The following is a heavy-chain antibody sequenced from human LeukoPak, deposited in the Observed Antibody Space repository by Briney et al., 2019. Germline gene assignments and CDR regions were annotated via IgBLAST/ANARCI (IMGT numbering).Heavy chain of an antibody. Sequence: PGGSLRLSCTGSGFTFRTYAFSWVRQAPGKGLEWASATGSNGVTYYADSVKGRFTISRDNSKNALYLQMNGLRADDTAVYYCGIRDTSYYYVFWGQGTLVTVSS. CDR2: TGSNGVT. D-gene: IGHD3-16*01. CDR1: GFTFRTYA. V-gene: IGHV3-23*01. J-gene: IGHJ4*02. CDR3: GIRDTSYYYVF.